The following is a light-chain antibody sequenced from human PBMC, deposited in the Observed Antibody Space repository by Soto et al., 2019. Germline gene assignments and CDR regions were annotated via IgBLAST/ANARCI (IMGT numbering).Light chain of an antibody. J-gene: IGLJ1*01. CDR1: SSDVGGYNY. V-gene: IGLV2-11*01. Sequence: QSVLTQPRSVSGSPGQSVTISCTGTSSDVGGYNYVSWYQQYPGKAPKVMIYAVTKRPSGVPDRISGSKSGNPASLTIFGLQAEDEADYYCCSYAGSYTHYVFGTGTKVTVL. CDR3: CSYAGSYTHYV. CDR2: AVT.